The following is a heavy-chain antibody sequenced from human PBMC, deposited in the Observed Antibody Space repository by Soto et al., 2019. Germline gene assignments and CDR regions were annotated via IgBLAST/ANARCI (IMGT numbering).Heavy chain of an antibody. D-gene: IGHD3-22*01. V-gene: IGHV6-1*01. CDR1: GDSVSSNSAA. CDR3: ARATYYDSSGYYPYYYYGMDV. CDR2: TYYRSKWYN. Sequence: TLSLTCAISGDSVSSNSAAWNWIRQSPSRGLEWLGRTYYRSKWYNDYAVSVKSRITINPDTSKNQFSLQLNSVTPEDTAVYYCARATYYDSSGYYPYYYYGMDVWGQGTTVTVS. J-gene: IGHJ6*02.